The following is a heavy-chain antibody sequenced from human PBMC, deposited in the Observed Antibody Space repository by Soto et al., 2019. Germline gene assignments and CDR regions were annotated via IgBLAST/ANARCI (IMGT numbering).Heavy chain of an antibody. D-gene: IGHD4-17*01. CDR1: GGSISPYY. CDR2: IYYSGST. J-gene: IGHJ4*02. CDR3: ARLYGDYVIIDY. Sequence: PSETLSLTCTVSGGSISPYYWSWIRQPPGKGLEWIGHIYYSGSTKYNPSLKSRVTRSVDTSKNQFSLKLRYVTAADTAVYYCARLYGDYVIIDYWGQGTLVTVSS. V-gene: IGHV4-59*01.